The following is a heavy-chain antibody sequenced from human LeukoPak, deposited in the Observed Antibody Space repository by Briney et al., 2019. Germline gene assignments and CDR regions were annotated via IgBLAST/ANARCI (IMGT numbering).Heavy chain of an antibody. CDR2: ISYDGSNK. CDR1: GFTFSSYG. Sequence: GRSLRLSCAASGFTFSSYGMHWVRQAPGKGLEWVAVISYDGSNKYYADSVKGRFTISRDNSKNTLYLQMNSLRAEDTAVYYCAKDLRIWGQGTLVTVSS. CDR3: AKDLRI. J-gene: IGHJ4*02. V-gene: IGHV3-30*18. D-gene: IGHD5/OR15-5a*01.